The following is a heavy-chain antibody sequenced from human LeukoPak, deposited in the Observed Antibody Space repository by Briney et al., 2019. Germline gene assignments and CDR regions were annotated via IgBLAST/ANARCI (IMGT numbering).Heavy chain of an antibody. CDR1: GFTFSSYA. Sequence: GGSLRLSCAASGFTFSSYAMHWVRQAPGKGLEWVAVISYDGSNKYYADSVKGRFTISRDNSKNTLYLQMNSLRAEDTAVYYCARDPTTRSNRAQFYSDYWGQGTLVIVSS. V-gene: IGHV3-30-3*01. J-gene: IGHJ4*02. D-gene: IGHD4-17*01. CDR3: ARDPTTRSNRAQFYSDY. CDR2: ISYDGSNK.